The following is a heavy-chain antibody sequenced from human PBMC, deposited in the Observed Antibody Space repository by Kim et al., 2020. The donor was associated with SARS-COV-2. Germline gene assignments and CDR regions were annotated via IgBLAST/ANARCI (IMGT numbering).Heavy chain of an antibody. CDR1: GGSISSGGYY. CDR3: ASPNPRRDGYNTLRWYFDL. J-gene: IGHJ2*01. D-gene: IGHD5-12*01. V-gene: IGHV4-31*03. CDR2: IYYSGST. Sequence: SETLSLTCTVSGGSISSGGYYWSWIRQHPGKGLEWIGYIYYSGSTYYNPSLKSRVTISVDTSKNQFSLKLSSVTAADTAVYYCASPNPRRDGYNTLRWYFDLWGRGTLVTVSS.